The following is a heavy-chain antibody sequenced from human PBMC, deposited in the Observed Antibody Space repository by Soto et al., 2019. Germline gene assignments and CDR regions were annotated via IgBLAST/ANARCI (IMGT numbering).Heavy chain of an antibody. V-gene: IGHV3-33*01. D-gene: IGHD3-16*01. CDR1: GFTFSSYG. CDR2: IWYDGSNK. CDR3: ARVQGTLQAYTYIYGLDL. Sequence: SLRLSCAASGFTFSSYGMHWVRQAPGKGLEWVAVIWYDGSNKYYADSVKGRFTISRDNSKNTLYLQMNSLRAEDTAVYYCARVQGTLQAYTYIYGLDLWGQGPTATVPS. J-gene: IGHJ6*02.